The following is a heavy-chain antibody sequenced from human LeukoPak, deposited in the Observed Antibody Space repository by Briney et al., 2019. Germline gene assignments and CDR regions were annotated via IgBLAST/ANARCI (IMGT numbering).Heavy chain of an antibody. J-gene: IGHJ6*02. Sequence: PGGSLRLSCAASGFTLSSYEMNWVRQAPGKGLEWVSYISSSGSTIYYADSVKGRFTISRDNAKNSLYLQMNSLRAEDTAVYYCARDCSSTSCYYYYGMDVWGQGTTVTVSS. D-gene: IGHD2-2*01. CDR3: ARDCSSTSCYYYYGMDV. CDR2: ISSSGSTI. CDR1: GFTLSSYE. V-gene: IGHV3-48*03.